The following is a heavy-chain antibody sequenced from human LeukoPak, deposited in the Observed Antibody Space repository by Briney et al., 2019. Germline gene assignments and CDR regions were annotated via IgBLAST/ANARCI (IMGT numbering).Heavy chain of an antibody. D-gene: IGHD5-18*01. CDR3: AIEGGYSYGYGAFDY. CDR1: GYSIGSGYY. Sequence: SETLSLTCAVCGYSIGSGYYWGWIRQPPGKGVEWIGSIYHSGSTYYNPSLKSRVTISVDTSKNQFSLKLSSVTAADTAVYYCAIEGGYSYGYGAFDYWGQGTLVTVSS. J-gene: IGHJ4*02. CDR2: IYHSGST. V-gene: IGHV4-38-2*02.